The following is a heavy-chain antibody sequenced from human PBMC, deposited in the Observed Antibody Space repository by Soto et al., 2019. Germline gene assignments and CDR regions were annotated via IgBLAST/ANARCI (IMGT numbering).Heavy chain of an antibody. CDR1: GFTFSSYA. D-gene: IGHD6-13*01. V-gene: IGHV3-23*01. CDR3: AKGRESRQQLVLDY. J-gene: IGHJ4*02. CDR2: ISGSGGST. Sequence: EVQLLESGGGLVQPGGSLRLSCAASGFTFSSYAMSWVRQAPGKGLEWVSAISGSGGSTYYADSVKGRFTISRDNSKNTLYLQMNRLRAEHTAVYYCAKGRESRQQLVLDYWGQGTLVTVSS.